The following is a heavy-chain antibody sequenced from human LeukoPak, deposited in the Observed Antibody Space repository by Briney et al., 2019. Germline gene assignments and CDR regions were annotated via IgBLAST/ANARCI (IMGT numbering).Heavy chain of an antibody. Sequence: PGGSLRLSCAASGFTVSSTYMTWVRQAPGKGLEWVSLIYSGGSTYYAGSVKGRFTISRDSSKNTLYLQMNTLRAADTAVYYCARVTGYYNPGPLDSWGQGTLVTVSS. CDR2: IYSGGST. J-gene: IGHJ4*02. D-gene: IGHD3-9*01. V-gene: IGHV3-66*01. CDR1: GFTVSSTY. CDR3: ARVTGYYNPGPLDS.